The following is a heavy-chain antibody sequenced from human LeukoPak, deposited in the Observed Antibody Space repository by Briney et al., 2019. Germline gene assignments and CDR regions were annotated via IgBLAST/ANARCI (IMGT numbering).Heavy chain of an antibody. Sequence: SETLSLTCSVPGGSISGYYWSWIRQPAGKGLEWIGRILTTGTTHYNPSLKSRVTMSVDTSKNLFSLRLSSVTAADTAVYYCARIFDKDVWGKGTTVTVSS. CDR2: ILTTGTT. CDR3: ARIFDKDV. J-gene: IGHJ6*03. CDR1: GGSISGYY. V-gene: IGHV4-4*07.